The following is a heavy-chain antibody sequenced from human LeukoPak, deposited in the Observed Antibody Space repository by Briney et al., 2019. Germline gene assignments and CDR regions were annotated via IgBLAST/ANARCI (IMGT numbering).Heavy chain of an antibody. CDR3: ARLKGEASVTERFGY. D-gene: IGHD3-16*01. CDR1: GGSISSYY. Sequence: PSETLSLTCTVSGGSISSYYWSWIRQPPGKGLELIGNIHYSGTTSYNPSLKSRVTISVDTSKNQFSLKLSSVTAADTAVYYCARLKGEASVTERFGYWGQGTLVTVSS. J-gene: IGHJ4*02. CDR2: IHYSGTT. V-gene: IGHV4-59*08.